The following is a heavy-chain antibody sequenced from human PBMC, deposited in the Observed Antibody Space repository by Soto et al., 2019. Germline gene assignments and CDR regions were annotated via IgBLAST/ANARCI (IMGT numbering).Heavy chain of an antibody. CDR3: ARDLAAARPSPYYYYYGMDV. V-gene: IGHV1-69*13. Sequence: SVKVSCKASGGTFSSYAISWVRQAPGQGLEWMGGIIPSIGTANYAQKFQGRVTITADASTSTAYMELSSLRSEDTAVYYCARDLAAARPSPYYYYYGMDVWGQGTTVTVSS. CDR1: GGTFSSYA. J-gene: IGHJ6*02. D-gene: IGHD6-6*01. CDR2: IIPSIGTA.